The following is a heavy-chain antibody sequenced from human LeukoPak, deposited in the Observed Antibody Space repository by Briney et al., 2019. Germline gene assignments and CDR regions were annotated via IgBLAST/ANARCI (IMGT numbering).Heavy chain of an antibody. CDR3: ATIGFMSPFYS. J-gene: IGHJ4*02. Sequence: GASVTVSCKVSGYTLTELSMHWVRQAPGKGLEGMGGFDPEDGETIYAQKFQGRVSMTEDASTDTAYMELSSLTSEDTAVYYCATIGFMSPFYSWGQGTLVTVSS. CDR2: FDPEDGET. V-gene: IGHV1-24*01. CDR1: GYTLTELS. D-gene: IGHD3-10*02.